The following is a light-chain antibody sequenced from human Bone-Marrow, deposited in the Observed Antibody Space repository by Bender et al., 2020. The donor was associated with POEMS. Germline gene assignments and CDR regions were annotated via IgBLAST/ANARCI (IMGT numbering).Light chain of an antibody. Sequence: QSVLTQPPSASGTPGQSVIISCSGTDSNFGGNNVNWYQHLPGSAPRLVVYSNYQRPSGVPDRFSGSKSDNTASLTISGLQAEDEADYYCCSYVGVGVFGSGTRVTV. CDR2: SNY. CDR3: CSYVGVGV. CDR1: DSNFGGNN. J-gene: IGLJ1*01. V-gene: IGLV1-44*01.